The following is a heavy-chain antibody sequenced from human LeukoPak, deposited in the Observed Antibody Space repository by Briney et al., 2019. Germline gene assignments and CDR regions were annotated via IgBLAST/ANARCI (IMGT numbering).Heavy chain of an antibody. V-gene: IGHV1-69*04. CDR1: GGTFSSYA. Sequence: ASVKVSCKASGGTFSSYAISWVRQAPGQGLEWMGRIIPILGIANYAQKFQGRVTITADKSTSTAYMELSSLRSEDTAVYYCATSLSYGSGSFPYYFDYWGQGTLVTVSS. CDR3: ATSLSYGSGSFPYYFDY. CDR2: IIPILGIA. J-gene: IGHJ4*02. D-gene: IGHD3-10*01.